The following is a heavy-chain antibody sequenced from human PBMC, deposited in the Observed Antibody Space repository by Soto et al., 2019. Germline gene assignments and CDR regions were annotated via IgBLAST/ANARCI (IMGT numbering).Heavy chain of an antibody. Sequence: PSETLSLTCTFSGDSVSSGSYYCSWIRQPPGKGLEWIGYISYSGNTNYNPSLKSRLTISVDTSKNQFSLKLSSVTAADTAVYYCARKAGSFDNWFDPWGQGTLVTVSS. CDR1: GDSVSSGSYY. D-gene: IGHD3-10*01. CDR2: ISYSGNT. J-gene: IGHJ5*02. V-gene: IGHV4-61*01. CDR3: ARKAGSFDNWFDP.